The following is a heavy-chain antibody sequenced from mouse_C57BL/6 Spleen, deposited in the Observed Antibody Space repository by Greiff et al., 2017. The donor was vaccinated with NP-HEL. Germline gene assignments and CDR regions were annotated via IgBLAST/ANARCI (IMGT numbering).Heavy chain of an antibody. D-gene: IGHD1-1*01. CDR1: GYSITSGYY. CDR2: ISYDGSN. CDR3: ARERVITTVVANYFDY. V-gene: IGHV3-6*01. Sequence: DVQLQESGPGLVKPSQSLSLTCSVTGYSITSGYYWNWIRQFPGNKLEWMGYISYDGSNNYNPSLKNRISITRDTSKNQFFLKLNSVTTEDTATYYCARERVITTVVANYFDYWGQGTTLTVSS. J-gene: IGHJ2*01.